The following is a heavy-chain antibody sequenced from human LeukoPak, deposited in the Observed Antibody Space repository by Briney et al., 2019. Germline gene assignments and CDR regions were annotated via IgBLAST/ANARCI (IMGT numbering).Heavy chain of an antibody. J-gene: IGHJ3*02. V-gene: IGHV4-59*01. CDR2: IYYNGST. CDR1: GGSISSYY. Sequence: PSETLSLTCTVSGGSISSYYWSWIRQPPGKGLEWIGYIYYNGSTNYNPSLKSRVTISVDTSKNQFSLKLSSVTAADTAVYYCASGGTGIVDGDAFDIWGQGTMVTVSS. CDR3: ASGGTGIVDGDAFDI. D-gene: IGHD3-16*01.